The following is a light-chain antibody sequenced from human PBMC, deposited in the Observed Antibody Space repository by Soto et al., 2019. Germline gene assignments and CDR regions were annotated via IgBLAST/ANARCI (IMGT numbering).Light chain of an antibody. J-gene: IGLJ3*02. Sequence: QSALTQPASVSGSPGQSITISCTGTSSDVGDYNYVSWYQHHPGKAPKLMIYEVRNRPSGVSDRFSGSRSGNTASLTISGLQAEDESDYYCSSYTTSSTWVFGGGTQLTVL. CDR2: EVR. V-gene: IGLV2-14*01. CDR3: SSYTTSSTWV. CDR1: SSDVGDYNY.